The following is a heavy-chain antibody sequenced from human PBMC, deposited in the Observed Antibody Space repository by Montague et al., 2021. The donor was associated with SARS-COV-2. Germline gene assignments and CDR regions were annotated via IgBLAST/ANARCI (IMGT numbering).Heavy chain of an antibody. D-gene: IGHD3-9*01. CDR2: ISSNGKT. J-gene: IGHJ2*01. V-gene: IGHV4-4*09. CDR3: ARRGYYDSAGYHWHLDL. CDR1: GGSINDHY. Sequence: SETLSLTCTVSGGSINDHYRCWIRQSPAKGLEWIGYISSNGKTNYNPSLTSRVTLSADASRNEFSLKLDSVTAADTAVYFCARRGYYDSAGYHWHLDLWGRGMLVTVSS.